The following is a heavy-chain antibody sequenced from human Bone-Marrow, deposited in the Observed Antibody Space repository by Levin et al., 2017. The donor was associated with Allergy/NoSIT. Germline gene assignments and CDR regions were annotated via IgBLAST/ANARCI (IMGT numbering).Heavy chain of an antibody. V-gene: IGHV2-5*02. Sequence: ESGPTLVKPTQTLTLTCSLSGFSLSTVGAAVGWVRQPPGKALEWLALIFWDNSKIYPSSLGARFSITKDTSLNQVVLTVTNVDPVDTGTYYCVHTQYASDSKAAYFFYGLDVWGQGTAVTVSS. CDR3: VHTQYASDSKAAYFFYGLDV. CDR1: GFSLSTVGAA. J-gene: IGHJ6*02. CDR2: IFWDNSK. D-gene: IGHD3-16*01.